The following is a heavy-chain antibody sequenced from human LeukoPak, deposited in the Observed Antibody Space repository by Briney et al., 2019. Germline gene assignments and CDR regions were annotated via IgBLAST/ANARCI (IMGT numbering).Heavy chain of an antibody. CDR1: GFSLSTSGMC. J-gene: IGHJ6*02. CDR3: ARTAMVRAYGMDV. Sequence: RMSGPTLVNPTQTLTLTCTFSGFSLSTSGMCVSWIRQPPGKALEWLARIDWDDDKYFSTSLETRLTISKDTSKNQVVLTMTNMDPVDTATYYCARTAMVRAYGMDVWGQGTTVTVSS. D-gene: IGHD3-10*01. V-gene: IGHV2-70*11. CDR2: IDWDDDK.